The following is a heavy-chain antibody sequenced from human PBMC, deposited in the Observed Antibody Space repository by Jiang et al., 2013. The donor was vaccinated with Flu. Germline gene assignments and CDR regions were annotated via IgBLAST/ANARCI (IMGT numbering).Heavy chain of an antibody. CDR3: AGGSSPYYFDY. CDR1: DTALQLL. Sequence: KKPGESLKISCKGLDTALQLLDRLGAPECPGKAWSGWGIIYPGDSDTRYSPSFQGQVTISADKSISTAYLQWSSLKASDTAMYYCAGGSSPYYFDYWGQGTPVTVSS. V-gene: IGHV5-51*01. J-gene: IGHJ4*02. D-gene: IGHD6-13*01. CDR2: IYPGDSDT.